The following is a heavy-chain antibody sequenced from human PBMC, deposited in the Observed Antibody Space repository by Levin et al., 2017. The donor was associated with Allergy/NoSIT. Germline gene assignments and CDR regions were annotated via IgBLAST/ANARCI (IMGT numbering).Heavy chain of an antibody. J-gene: IGHJ4*02. CDR3: SRSLETAMAPYYSDY. Sequence: PGGSLRLSCNVSGGTLSSTSHFWGWVRQSPGKGLQWIGSMHYSATAYYTPSLKSRVTISMDTSKNQFSLRLTSVTAADTAIYYCSRSLETAMAPYYSDYWGQGTLVTVSS. D-gene: IGHD5-18*01. CDR2: MHYSATA. V-gene: IGHV4-39*07. CDR1: GGTLSSTSHF.